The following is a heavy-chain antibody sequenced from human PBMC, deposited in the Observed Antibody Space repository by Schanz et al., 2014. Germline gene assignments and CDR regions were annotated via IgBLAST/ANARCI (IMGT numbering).Heavy chain of an antibody. CDR3: ARELPGVVAFDL. J-gene: IGHJ3*01. CDR1: GFNFGSHG. CDR2: ISYDGSFK. D-gene: IGHD7-27*01. V-gene: IGHV3-33*01. Sequence: QVQLVDSGGGLVKPGGSLRLSCAASGFNFGSHGMHWVRQAPGKGLEWVAVISYDGSFKNYADSVRGRITMSRDNSKNTMYLQINNLRADDTAVYYCARELPGVVAFDLWGQGTMVTVSS.